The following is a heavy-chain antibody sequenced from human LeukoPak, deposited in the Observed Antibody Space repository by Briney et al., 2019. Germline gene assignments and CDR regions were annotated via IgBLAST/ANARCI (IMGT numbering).Heavy chain of an antibody. J-gene: IGHJ4*02. CDR1: GYSFTSYW. D-gene: IGHD1-26*01. V-gene: IGHV5-51*01. Sequence: GESLKISCKGSGYSFTSYWIGWVRQMPGKGLEGMGSIYPGDSDTRCSPSFQGQVTISADQSISTAYLQWSSLKASDTAMYYCAVKPGYTGSWGTFDSWGQGTLVTVSS. CDR2: IYPGDSDT. CDR3: AVKPGYTGSWGTFDS.